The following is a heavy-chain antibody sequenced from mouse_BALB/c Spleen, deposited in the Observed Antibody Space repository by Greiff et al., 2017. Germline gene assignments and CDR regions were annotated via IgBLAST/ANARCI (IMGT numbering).Heavy chain of an antibody. V-gene: IGHV5-17*02. CDR1: GFTFSSFG. Sequence: LVESGGGLVQPGGSRKLSCAASGFTFSSFGMHWVRQAPEKGLEWVAYISSGSSTIYYADTVKGRFTISRDNPKNTLFLQMTSLRSEDTAMYYCARGAGSSPFDYWGQGTTLTVSS. D-gene: IGHD1-1*01. CDR2: ISSGSSTI. CDR3: ARGAGSSPFDY. J-gene: IGHJ2*01.